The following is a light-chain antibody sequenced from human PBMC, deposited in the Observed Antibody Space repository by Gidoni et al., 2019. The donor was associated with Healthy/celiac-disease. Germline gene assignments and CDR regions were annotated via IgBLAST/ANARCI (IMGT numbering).Light chain of an antibody. Sequence: QSVLTQPPSVSGAPGQRVTISCTGSSSTIGAGYDVHWYQQLPGTAPKLLIYGNSNRPSGVPDRFSGSKSGTSASLAIAGLQAEDEADYYCQSDDSSLSGVVFGGGTKLTVL. CDR2: GNS. CDR3: QSDDSSLSGVV. CDR1: SSTIGAGYD. J-gene: IGLJ2*01. V-gene: IGLV1-40*01.